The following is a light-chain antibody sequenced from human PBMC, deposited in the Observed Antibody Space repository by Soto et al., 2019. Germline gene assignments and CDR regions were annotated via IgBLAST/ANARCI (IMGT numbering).Light chain of an antibody. CDR2: GAS. CDR3: QQYNDWPPKVT. J-gene: IGKJ5*01. Sequence: IVMTQSPATLSVSPGERATLSCRASQSISSNLAWYQQKPGQAPRLLIYGASTRATGIPARFSGSGSGTEFTLTISGLHSEDFAIYYCQQYNDWPPKVTFGQGTRLEIK. CDR1: QSISSN. V-gene: IGKV3-15*01.